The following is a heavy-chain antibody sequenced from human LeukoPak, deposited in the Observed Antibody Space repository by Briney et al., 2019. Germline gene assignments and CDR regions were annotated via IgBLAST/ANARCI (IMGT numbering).Heavy chain of an antibody. Sequence: GGSLRLSWAASGFTFSFYSMNWVRQAPGKGLEWVSYISRSSSSSTIYYADSVKGRFTISRDNSKNSLYLQMNSLRTEDTALYYCAKSLRGYYFDYWGQGTLVTVSS. CDR1: GFTFSFYS. CDR3: AKSLRGYYFDY. J-gene: IGHJ4*02. V-gene: IGHV3-48*04. CDR2: ISRSSSSSTI. D-gene: IGHD3-16*01.